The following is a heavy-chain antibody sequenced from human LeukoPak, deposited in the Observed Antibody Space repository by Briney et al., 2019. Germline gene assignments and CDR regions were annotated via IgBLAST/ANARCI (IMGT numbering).Heavy chain of an antibody. CDR1: GFALSAYW. CDR3: AREVLYTASAFDL. CDR2: IKEDGSGK. Sequence: GGSLRPSCAASGFALSAYWMNWVRQAPGKGLEWVANIKEDGSGKNYADSVKGRFTIFRDNARNSLSLQMNSLTADDTAVYYCAREVLYTASAFDLWGQGTLVTVSS. D-gene: IGHD5-18*01. J-gene: IGHJ4*02. V-gene: IGHV3-7*03.